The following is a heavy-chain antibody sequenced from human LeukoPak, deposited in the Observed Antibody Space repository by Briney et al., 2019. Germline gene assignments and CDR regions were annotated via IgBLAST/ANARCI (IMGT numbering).Heavy chain of an antibody. CDR3: AKRSGAEGGPMNI. D-gene: IGHD1-26*01. CDR1: GFTFSSYA. J-gene: IGHJ3*02. Sequence: GGPLRLSCAASGFTFSSYAMSWVRQAPGKGLEWVSAISGSGGSTYYADSVKGRFTISRDNSKNTLYLQMNSLRAEDTAVYYCAKRSGAEGGPMNIWGQGTMVTVSS. CDR2: ISGSGGST. V-gene: IGHV3-23*01.